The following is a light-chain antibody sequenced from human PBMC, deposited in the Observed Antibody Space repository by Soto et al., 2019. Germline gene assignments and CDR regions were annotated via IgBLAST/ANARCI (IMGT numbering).Light chain of an antibody. CDR2: GAS. Sequence: EIVLTQSPGTLSLSPGERATLSCRASQSLSSNYLAWYQQKPGQAPRLLIYGASSRASGIPDRFSGSGSGTDFTLPIRGLEPEDFAVYYCQHYGRSAIFTLGPGTTVDIK. CDR3: QHYGRSAIFT. V-gene: IGKV3-20*01. J-gene: IGKJ3*01. CDR1: QSLSSNY.